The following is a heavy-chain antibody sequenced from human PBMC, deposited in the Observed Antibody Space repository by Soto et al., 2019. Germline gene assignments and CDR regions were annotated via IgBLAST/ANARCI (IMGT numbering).Heavy chain of an antibody. V-gene: IGHV3-53*02. CDR3: ARAVWGIYRTNDS. D-gene: IGHD3-16*01. J-gene: IGHJ4*02. CDR2: IYSGGST. Sequence: EVQLVETGGGLIQPGGSLRLSCAASGFTVSSNYMSWVRQAPGQGLEWVSVIYSGGSTYYADSVKGRFTISRDNSKNTLYLQMKSLRDEDTAVYYCARAVWGIYRTNDSWGQGTLVTVAS. CDR1: GFTVSSNY.